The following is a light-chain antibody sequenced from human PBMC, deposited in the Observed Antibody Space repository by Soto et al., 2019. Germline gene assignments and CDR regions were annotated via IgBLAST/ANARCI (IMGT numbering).Light chain of an antibody. Sequence: DIVMTQSPLSLPVTPGEPASISCRSSQSLLHSNGYNYLGWYLQKPGQSPQLLISLGSTRASGVPDRFSGSGSGTDFTLKISRVEADDVGVYYCMQALQTPTFGPGTKVDI. J-gene: IGKJ3*01. CDR1: QSLLHSNGYNY. CDR3: MQALQTPT. V-gene: IGKV2-28*01. CDR2: LGS.